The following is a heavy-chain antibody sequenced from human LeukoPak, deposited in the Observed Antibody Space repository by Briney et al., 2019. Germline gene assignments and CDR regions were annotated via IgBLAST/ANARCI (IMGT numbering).Heavy chain of an antibody. V-gene: IGHV3-74*01. D-gene: IGHD3-22*01. CDR3: TRTMMGSNAFDI. Sequence: GGSLRLSCAASGFTFSRYWMHWVRQAPGKGLVWVARIKNDGSTTIYADSVKGRFTISRDNTKNTLYLQMNGLRAEDTTVYYCTRTMMGSNAFDIWGQGTMVTVSS. CDR2: IKNDGSTT. CDR1: GFTFSRYW. J-gene: IGHJ3*02.